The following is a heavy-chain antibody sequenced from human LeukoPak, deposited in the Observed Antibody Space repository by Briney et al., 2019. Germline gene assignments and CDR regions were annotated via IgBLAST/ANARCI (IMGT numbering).Heavy chain of an antibody. CDR2: IKQDGSEK. J-gene: IGHJ4*02. Sequence: GGSLRLSCAASGFTFSSYWMSWVRQAPGKGLEWVANIKQDGSEKYYVDSVKGRFTISRDNAKNSLYLQMNSLRAEDTAVYYCAIELLSYYGSGSLNYWGQGTLVTVSS. CDR1: GFTFSSYW. CDR3: AIELLSYYGSGSLNY. V-gene: IGHV3-7*03. D-gene: IGHD3-10*01.